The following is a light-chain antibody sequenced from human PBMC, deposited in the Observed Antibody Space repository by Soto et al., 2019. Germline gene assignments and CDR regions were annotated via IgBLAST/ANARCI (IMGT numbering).Light chain of an antibody. J-gene: IGLJ1*01. CDR2: DVS. CDR3: SSYTSSSAQV. Sequence: QSALTQPASVSGSPGQSITISCTGTSSDVGGYNYVSWYQQHPGEAPKLMIYDVSNRPSGVSNRFSGSKSGNTASLTISGLQAEDEADYYRSSYTSSSAQVFGTGTKLTVL. CDR1: SSDVGGYNY. V-gene: IGLV2-14*01.